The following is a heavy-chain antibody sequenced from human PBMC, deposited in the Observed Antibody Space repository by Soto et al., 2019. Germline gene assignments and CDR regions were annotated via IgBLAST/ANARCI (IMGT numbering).Heavy chain of an antibody. D-gene: IGHD4-17*01. Sequence: QVQLVQSGAEVKKPGSSVKVSCKASGGTFSSYTISWVRQAPGQGLEWMGRIIPILGIANYAQKFQGRVTXTXDXXTSTAYMELSSLRSEDTAVYYCARETTVTTTRFDYWGQGTLVTVSS. V-gene: IGHV1-69*08. CDR2: IIPILGIA. CDR3: ARETTVTTTRFDY. J-gene: IGHJ4*02. CDR1: GGTFSSYT.